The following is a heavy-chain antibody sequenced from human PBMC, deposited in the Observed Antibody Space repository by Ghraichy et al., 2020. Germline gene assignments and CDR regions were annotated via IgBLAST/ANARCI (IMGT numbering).Heavy chain of an antibody. CDR3: ARRAIGYYAMDV. D-gene: IGHD2-2*02. V-gene: IGHV4-4*09. Sequence: SETLSLTCTVSGGSISNYYWSWIRHPPGKGLEWIGYIYTSGRTSYNPSLKSRVTISLDTSKSQFSLKLSSVTAADTAVYYCARRAIGYYAMDVWGQGTTVTVSS. J-gene: IGHJ6*02. CDR1: GGSISNYY. CDR2: IYTSGRT.